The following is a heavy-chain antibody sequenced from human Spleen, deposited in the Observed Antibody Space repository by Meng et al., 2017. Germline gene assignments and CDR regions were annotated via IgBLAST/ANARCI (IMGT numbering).Heavy chain of an antibody. CDR2: MYHSGST. V-gene: IGHV4-30-2*01. D-gene: IGHD3-22*01. CDR3: ARVSGYFPYYFDY. J-gene: IGHJ4*02. Sequence: QLQLQESGSGLVKPSQTLSHTFAVSGCSISSGGYSWSWIRQPPGKGLEWIGYMYHSGSTYYNPSLKSRVTISVDRSKNQFSLKLTSVTAADTAVYYCARVSGYFPYYFDYWGQGTLVTVSS. CDR1: GCSISSGGYS.